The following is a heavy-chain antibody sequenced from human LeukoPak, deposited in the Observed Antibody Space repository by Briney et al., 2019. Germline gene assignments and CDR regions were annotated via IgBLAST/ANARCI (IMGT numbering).Heavy chain of an antibody. CDR2: INPNSGGI. CDR1: GYTFTGYY. D-gene: IGHD3-10*01. Sequence: ASVKVSCKASGYTFTGYYMHWVRQAPGQGLEWMGWINPNSGGINYAQKFQGRVTMTRDTSISTAYMELSRLRSDDTAVYYCAIDYGSGSYYLDYWGQGTLVTVSS. J-gene: IGHJ4*02. CDR3: AIDYGSGSYYLDY. V-gene: IGHV1-2*02.